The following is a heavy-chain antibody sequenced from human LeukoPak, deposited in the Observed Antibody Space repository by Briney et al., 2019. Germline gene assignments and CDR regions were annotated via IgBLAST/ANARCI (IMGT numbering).Heavy chain of an antibody. CDR1: GFTFSTYA. V-gene: IGHV3-23*01. CDR3: AKLPRIAAAALVVDY. J-gene: IGHJ4*02. D-gene: IGHD6-13*01. CDR2: ISGNGGTT. Sequence: PGGSLRLSCAASGFTFSTYAMNWVRQAPGKGLEWGSAISGNGGTTYYADSVKGRFTISRDNSKNALYLQMNSLRAEDTAVYYCAKLPRIAAAALVVDYWGQGTLVTVSS.